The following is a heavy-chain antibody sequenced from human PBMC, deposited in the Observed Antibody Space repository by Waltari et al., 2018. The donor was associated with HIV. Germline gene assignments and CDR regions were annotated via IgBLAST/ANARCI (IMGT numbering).Heavy chain of an antibody. J-gene: IGHJ4*02. Sequence: QVQLQQWGAGLLKPSETLSRTCAVYGGSFNSSYWTWIRPPPGGALEWIGEITHTGHTKYHPSLRSTGGSSVDTSKNTLSLKLRSGTAAGPAVSYCTGCSGDCNAAVLQYWGQGNLVIVAS. V-gene: IGHV4-34*02. D-gene: IGHD2-21*02. CDR2: ITHTGHT. CDR3: TGCSGDCNAAVLQY. CDR1: GGSFNSSY.